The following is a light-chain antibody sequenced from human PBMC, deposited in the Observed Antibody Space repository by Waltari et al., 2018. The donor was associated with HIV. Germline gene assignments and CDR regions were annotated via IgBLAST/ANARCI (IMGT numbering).Light chain of an antibody. V-gene: IGLV1-47*01. CDR2: RNN. CDR1: TSNIGGNY. Sequence: QSVLTQPPSASGTPGQRVTISCSGSTSNIGGNYVFWYRQLPGTAPKLFIFRNNQRPSGVPDRFSGSKSGTAASLAISGLRSEDEGDYHCAAWDDGLSGWVFGGGTKLTVL. CDR3: AAWDDGLSGWV. J-gene: IGLJ3*02.